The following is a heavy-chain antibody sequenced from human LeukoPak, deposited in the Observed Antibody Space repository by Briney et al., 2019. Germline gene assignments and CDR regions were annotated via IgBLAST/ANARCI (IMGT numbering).Heavy chain of an antibody. D-gene: IGHD3-3*01. CDR1: GYTFTGYY. CDR2: INPNSGGT. J-gene: IGHJ4*02. CDR3: AGTYYDFWSGYYTLDY. Sequence: ASVKVSCRASGYTFTGYYMHWVRQAPGQGLEWMGWINPNSGGTNYAQKFQGRVTMTRDTSISTAYMELSRLRSDDTAVYYCAGTYYDFWSGYYTLDYWGQGTLVTVSS. V-gene: IGHV1-2*02.